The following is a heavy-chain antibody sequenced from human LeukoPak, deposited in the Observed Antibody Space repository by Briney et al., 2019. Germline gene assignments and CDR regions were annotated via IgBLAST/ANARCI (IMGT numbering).Heavy chain of an antibody. D-gene: IGHD5-18*01. CDR1: GGSFSGYY. V-gene: IGHV4-34*09. CDR2: IYYSGST. Sequence: PSETLSLTCAVYGGSFSGYYWSWIRQPPGKGLEWIGYIYYSGSTYYNPSLKSRVTISVDTSKNQFSLKLSSVTAADTAVYYCAREGRQLWQPGGDYWGQGTLVTVSS. CDR3: AREGRQLWQPGGDY. J-gene: IGHJ4*02.